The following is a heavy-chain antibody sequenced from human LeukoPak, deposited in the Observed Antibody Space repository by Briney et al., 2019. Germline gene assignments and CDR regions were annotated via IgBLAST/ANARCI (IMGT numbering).Heavy chain of an antibody. Sequence: VXQXXGXXGGGXSTLCGSGINTYYPHSVKGRFTISRDNSKNTLYLQMNSLRAEDTAVYYCAKGIYSSGWSYFDYWGHGTLVTVSS. J-gene: IGHJ4*01. CDR3: AKGIYSSGWSYFDY. CDR2: LCGSGINT. D-gene: IGHD6-19*01. V-gene: IGHV3-23*01.